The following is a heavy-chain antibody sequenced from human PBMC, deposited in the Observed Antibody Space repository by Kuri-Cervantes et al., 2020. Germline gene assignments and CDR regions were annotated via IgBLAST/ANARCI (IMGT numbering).Heavy chain of an antibody. J-gene: IGHJ6*03. CDR3: ARGDSSSWYYYYYYMDV. CDR1: GGSVSNGNNY. Sequence: SETLSLTCTVSGGSVSNGNNYWSWIRQPPGRGLKWIGYIYFSGSTDYNPSLKSRVTISSDPSKNQFSLKLTSVSAADTAVYYCARGDSSSWYYYYYYMDVWGKGTTVTVSS. CDR2: IYFSGST. D-gene: IGHD6-13*01. V-gene: IGHV4-61*01.